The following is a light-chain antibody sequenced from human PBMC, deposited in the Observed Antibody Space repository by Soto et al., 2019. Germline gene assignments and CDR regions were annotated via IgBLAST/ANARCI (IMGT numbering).Light chain of an antibody. V-gene: IGKV3-15*01. Sequence: EIVMTQSPATLSVSPGERATLSCRASQSVSSNLAWYQQKPGQPPRLLIYRASTRATGIPARFSGSGSGTEFTLTISRLQSEDFAVYYCQHYNNWPPWTFGRGTKVEIK. J-gene: IGKJ1*01. CDR2: RAS. CDR3: QHYNNWPPWT. CDR1: QSVSSN.